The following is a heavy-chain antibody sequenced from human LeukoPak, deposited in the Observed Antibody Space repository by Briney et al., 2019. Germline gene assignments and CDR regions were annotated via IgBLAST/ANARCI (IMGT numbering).Heavy chain of an antibody. D-gene: IGHD3-22*01. V-gene: IGHV3-74*01. CDR1: GFTFSSYW. CDR2: INSDGSST. J-gene: IGHJ5*02. Sequence: PGGSLRLSCAASGFTFSSYWMHWVRQAPGKGLVWVSRINSDGSSTNYADSVKGRFTISRDNAKNTLYLQMNSLRAEDTAVYYCARASYDSSGYDWFDPWGQGTLVTVSS. CDR3: ARASYDSSGYDWFDP.